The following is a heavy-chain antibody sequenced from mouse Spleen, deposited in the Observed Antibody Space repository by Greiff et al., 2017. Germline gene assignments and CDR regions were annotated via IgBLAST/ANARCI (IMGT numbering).Heavy chain of an antibody. D-gene: IGHD2-10*02. Sequence: EVQVVESGGGLVKPGGSLKLSCAASGFTFSSYTMSWVRQTPEKRLEWVATISSGGSYTYYPDSVKGRFTISRDNAKNTLYLQMSSLKSEDTAMYYCTKYGNYGGFAYWGQGTLVTVSA. CDR3: TKYGNYGGFAY. CDR1: GFTFSSYT. J-gene: IGHJ3*01. V-gene: IGHV5-6-4*01. CDR2: ISSGGSYT.